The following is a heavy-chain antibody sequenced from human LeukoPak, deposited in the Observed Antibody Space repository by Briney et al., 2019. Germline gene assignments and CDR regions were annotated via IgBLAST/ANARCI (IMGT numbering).Heavy chain of an antibody. V-gene: IGHV3-9*01. J-gene: IGHJ4*02. CDR1: GFTFADYA. D-gene: IGHD1-26*01. CDR3: AKARVGATTLDY. Sequence: PGGSLRLSCAASGFTFADYAMHWVRQAPGTGLESVSGISWNSGSIGYADSVKGRFTISRDNAKNSLYLQMNSLRAEDTALYYCAKARVGATTLDYWGQGTLVTVSS. CDR2: ISWNSGSI.